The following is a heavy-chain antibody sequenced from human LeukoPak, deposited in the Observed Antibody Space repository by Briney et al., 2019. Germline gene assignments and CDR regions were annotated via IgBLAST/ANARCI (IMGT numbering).Heavy chain of an antibody. D-gene: IGHD3-9*01. CDR2: ISSDGNNK. J-gene: IGHJ5*02. CDR1: GFTFSSCV. V-gene: IGHV3-30*18. Sequence: PVGSLRLSCIVSGFTFSSCVMHWVRQAPGKGLEWVAVISSDGNNKYYADSVKGRFTISRDNSKNTLYLQMNSLRADDTAVYYCAKYYDLFTGYYAIDPWGQGTLVIVSS. CDR3: AKYYDLFTGYYAIDP.